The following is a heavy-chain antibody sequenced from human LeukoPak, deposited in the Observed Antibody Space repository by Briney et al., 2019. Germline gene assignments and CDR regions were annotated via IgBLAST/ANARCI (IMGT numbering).Heavy chain of an antibody. D-gene: IGHD3-16*02. V-gene: IGHV4-59*01. J-gene: IGHJ6*03. CDR1: GGSISSYY. Sequence: TSETQSLTCTVSGGSISSYYWSWIRQPPGKGLEWIGYIYYSGSTNYNPSLKSRVTISVDTSKNQFSLKLSSVTAADTAVYYCACSYDYVWGSYRYPPATYHYMDVWGKGTTVTVSS. CDR2: IYYSGST. CDR3: ACSYDYVWGSYRYPPATYHYMDV.